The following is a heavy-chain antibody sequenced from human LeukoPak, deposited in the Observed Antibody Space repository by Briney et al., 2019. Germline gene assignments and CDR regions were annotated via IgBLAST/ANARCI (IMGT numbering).Heavy chain of an antibody. CDR1: GYTFTDYG. J-gene: IGHJ4*02. Sequence: GASVKVSCKTSGYTFTDYGLTWVRQAPGQGLEWLGWVTGLNGKTTYARRVEDRLVLTTNTSTSTGTLDLRGLRADDTAVYYCARVGSSGEFDFWGQGTLVTVSS. V-gene: IGHV1-18*01. CDR3: ARVGSSGEFDF. D-gene: IGHD3-10*01. CDR2: VTGLNGKT.